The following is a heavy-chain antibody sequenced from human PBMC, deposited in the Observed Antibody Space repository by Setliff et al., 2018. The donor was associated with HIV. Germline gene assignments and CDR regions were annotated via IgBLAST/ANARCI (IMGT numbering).Heavy chain of an antibody. CDR1: GFTFHDYD. Sequence: GGSLRLSCAASGFTFHDYDMTWVRQGPGKGLEWVSGLNWNGGNTYYADSVKGRFTISRDNAKNSLYLQMNSLRAEDTALYYCAKLGGGFSGTSAYMDVWGKGTTVTVSS. D-gene: IGHD1-26*01. V-gene: IGHV3-20*04. J-gene: IGHJ6*03. CDR3: AKLGGGFSGTSAYMDV. CDR2: LNWNGGNT.